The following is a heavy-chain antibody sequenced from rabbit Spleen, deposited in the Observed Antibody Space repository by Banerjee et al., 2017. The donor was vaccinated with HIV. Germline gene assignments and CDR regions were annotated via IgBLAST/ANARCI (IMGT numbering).Heavy chain of an antibody. Sequence: QSVEESGGDLVKPGASLTLTCTASGFSFSSDGMCWVRQAPGKGLEWIGCINIGTGKIYYATWAKGRFTISKILSTAVTLQMTSLTAADTATYFCARSPTIRWYWDLWGPGTLVTVS. V-gene: IGHV1S40*01. CDR1: GFSFSSDG. CDR2: INIGTGKI. D-gene: IGHD4-1*01. J-gene: IGHJ6*01. CDR3: ARSPTIRWYWDL.